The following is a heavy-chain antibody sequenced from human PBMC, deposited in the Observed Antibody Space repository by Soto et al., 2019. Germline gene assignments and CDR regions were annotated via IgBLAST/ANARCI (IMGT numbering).Heavy chain of an antibody. CDR3: ARGEYYGSGNYFAY. Sequence: LSLTCAVSGHSISIVYYWGWIRQPPGKGLEWIGSFYHSGSTYYNPSLKSRVTISVDTSKNQFSLKLSSVTAADTAVYYCARGEYYGSGNYFAYWGKGTLVTVSS. D-gene: IGHD3-10*01. CDR2: FYHSGST. V-gene: IGHV4-38-2*01. J-gene: IGHJ4*02. CDR1: GHSISIVYY.